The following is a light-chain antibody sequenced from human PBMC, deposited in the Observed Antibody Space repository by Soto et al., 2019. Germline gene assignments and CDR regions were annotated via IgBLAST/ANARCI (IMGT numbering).Light chain of an antibody. CDR1: QGISSY. CDR2: AAS. Sequence: IQMTQSPSSLSASVGDRVTITSRASQGISSYLAWYQQKPGKAPKLLIYAASTLQSGVPSRFSGSGSGTDFTLTISCLQSEDFATYYCQQYYSYPPITFGQGTRLENK. V-gene: IGKV1-8*01. J-gene: IGKJ5*01. CDR3: QQYYSYPPIT.